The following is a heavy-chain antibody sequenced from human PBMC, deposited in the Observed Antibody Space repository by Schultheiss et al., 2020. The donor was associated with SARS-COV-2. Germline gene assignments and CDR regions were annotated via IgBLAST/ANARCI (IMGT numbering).Heavy chain of an antibody. V-gene: IGHV4-61*08. CDR3: ARLDPAFDI. CDR1: GGSISSGGYY. Sequence: SETLSLTCTVSGGSISSGGYYWSWIRQPPGKGLEWIGYIHYSGSTNYNPSLKSRVTMSVDTSKNQFSLKLSSVTAADTAVYYCARLDPAFDIWGQGTMVTVSS. CDR2: IHYSGST. J-gene: IGHJ3*02.